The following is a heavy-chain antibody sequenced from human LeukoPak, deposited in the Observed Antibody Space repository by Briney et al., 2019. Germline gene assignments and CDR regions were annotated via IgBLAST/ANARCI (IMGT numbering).Heavy chain of an antibody. CDR2: INDNGGRT. V-gene: IGHV3-64*04. Sequence: GGSLRLSCSASGFTFSRYAMHWVRQAPGKGLEYVSGINDNGGRTHYGDSVKGRFSISRDNAKNSLYLQMNSLRAEDTAVYYCARDVVRAVAGFIDYWGQGTLVTVSS. CDR3: ARDVVRAVAGFIDY. CDR1: GFTFSRYA. D-gene: IGHD6-19*01. J-gene: IGHJ4*02.